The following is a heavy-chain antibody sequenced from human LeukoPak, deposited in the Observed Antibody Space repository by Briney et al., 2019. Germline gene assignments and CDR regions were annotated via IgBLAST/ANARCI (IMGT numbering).Heavy chain of an antibody. CDR3: ARDLLTAVHGD. D-gene: IGHD1-14*01. CDR1: GYTFTNYG. V-gene: IGHV1-18*01. Sequence: ASVKVSCKTSGYTFTNYGLSWIRQAPGQGLEWVGWISCYNGNTNYAQKFQDRVTMTTGRSTNTVYMELRSLRSDDTAVYFCARDLLTAVHGDWGQGTLVTVAS. CDR2: ISCYNGNT. J-gene: IGHJ4*02.